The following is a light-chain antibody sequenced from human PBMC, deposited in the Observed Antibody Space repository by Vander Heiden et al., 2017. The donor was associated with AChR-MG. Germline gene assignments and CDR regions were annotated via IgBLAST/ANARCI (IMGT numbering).Light chain of an antibody. Sequence: QSALTQPASVSGSPGQSITISCTGTSSDVGGDKHVPWLQQPPGKDTKLMIYDVSKRPSGVSNRFSGSKSGNTSSLTISGLQAEDEADYYCSSYTSSSTLVFGTGTKVTVL. V-gene: IGLV2-14*01. CDR1: SSDVGGDKH. CDR2: DVS. J-gene: IGLJ1*01. CDR3: SSYTSSSTLV.